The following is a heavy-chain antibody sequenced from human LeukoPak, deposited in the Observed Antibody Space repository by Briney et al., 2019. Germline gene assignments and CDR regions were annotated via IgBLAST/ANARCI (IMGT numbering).Heavy chain of an antibody. D-gene: IGHD3-22*01. CDR2: IDNDGSRT. CDR1: GFTFSSYW. CDR3: GASYDTSGYYFPFDH. J-gene: IGHJ4*02. V-gene: IGHV3-74*01. Sequence: GGSLRLSCAASGFTFSSYWMHWVRQAPGKGLVWVARIDNDGSRTYYADSVKGRFTIFRDNAKNTLYLQMNSLRVEDTAVYYCGASYDTSGYYFPFDHGGQGTQVTVSS.